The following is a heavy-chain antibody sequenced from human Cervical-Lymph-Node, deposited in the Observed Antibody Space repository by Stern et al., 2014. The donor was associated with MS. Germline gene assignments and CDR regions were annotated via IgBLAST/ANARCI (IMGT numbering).Heavy chain of an antibody. CDR1: GFTVSRDY. D-gene: IGHD1-1*01. V-gene: IGHV3-53*01. Sequence: VKLVESGGGVIPPGGSLRLSCTASGFTVSRDYTTSVRQAPGKGLERVSLITNVGSTFYTDSVKGRFTISRDDSKNTVYLHMTSLRAEDTAMYYCARDTSSPERSDWWGQGTLVTVSS. J-gene: IGHJ4*02. CDR2: ITNVGST. CDR3: ARDTSSPERSDW.